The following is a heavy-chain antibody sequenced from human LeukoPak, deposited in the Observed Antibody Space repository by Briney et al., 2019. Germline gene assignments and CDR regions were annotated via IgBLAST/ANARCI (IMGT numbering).Heavy chain of an antibody. CDR1: GYTFSSYE. J-gene: IGHJ3*02. CDR3: ARVHYALDAFDI. CDR2: MNPKTGKT. V-gene: IGHV1-8*01. D-gene: IGHD2-2*01. Sequence: ASVKVSCKTSGYTFSSYEINWVRQATGRGLEWVGWMNPKTGKTAYARNLQGRVTITRDTSISTAYMDLSGLRSEDTAVYYCARVHYALDAFDIWGQGTMVTVSS.